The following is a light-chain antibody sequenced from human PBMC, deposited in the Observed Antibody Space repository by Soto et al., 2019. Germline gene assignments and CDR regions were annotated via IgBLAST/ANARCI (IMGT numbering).Light chain of an antibody. CDR1: QSITNR. J-gene: IGKJ1*01. CDR3: QHYGGMWT. V-gene: IGKV1-5*01. CDR2: DAS. Sequence: DIPMTQSPSTLSASVGDRVTITCRASQSITNRLAWYQQKPGKAPKVLIYDASNLEYGVPSRFSGSGFGTEFILTISSLQPDDFATYCCQHYGGMWTFGQGTNVEMK.